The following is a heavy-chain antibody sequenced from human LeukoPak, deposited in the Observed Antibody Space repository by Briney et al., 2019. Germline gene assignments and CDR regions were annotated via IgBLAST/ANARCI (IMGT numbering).Heavy chain of an antibody. V-gene: IGHV3-23*01. D-gene: IGHD3-22*01. Sequence: GGSLRLSCAASGFTFSGFAMTWVRQAPGKGLEWVATISDSGDSTYYADAVKGRFTISRDNSKNTLYLQMNSLRAEDTAVYYCAKDIGTMIVVVIADYWGQGTLVTVSS. CDR1: GFTFSGFA. J-gene: IGHJ4*02. CDR2: ISDSGDST. CDR3: AKDIGTMIVVVIADY.